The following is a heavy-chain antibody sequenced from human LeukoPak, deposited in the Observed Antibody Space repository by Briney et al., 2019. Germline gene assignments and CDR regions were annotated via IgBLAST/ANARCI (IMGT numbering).Heavy chain of an antibody. Sequence: PGGSLRLSCAASGFTFSDYHMSWIRQAPGKGLEWVSYISSSGSTIYYADSVKGRFTISRDNAKNSLYLQMNSLRAEDTAVYYCARDRLRIFGVVTYMFDYWGQGTLVTVSS. CDR1: GFTFSDYH. CDR2: ISSSGSTI. V-gene: IGHV3-11*01. D-gene: IGHD3-3*01. J-gene: IGHJ4*02. CDR3: ARDRLRIFGVVTYMFDY.